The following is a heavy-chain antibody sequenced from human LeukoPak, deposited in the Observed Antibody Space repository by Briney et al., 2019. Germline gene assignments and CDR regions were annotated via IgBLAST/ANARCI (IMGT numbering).Heavy chain of an antibody. V-gene: IGHV3-23*01. CDR2: ISGSGGST. J-gene: IGHJ4*02. CDR1: GFTFSSYA. Sequence: GSLRLSCAASGFTFSSYAMSWVRQAPGKGLEWVSDISGSGGSTYYADSVKGRFTISRDNSKNTLYLQMNSLRAEDTAVYYCAAHPRGYCSSTSCELDYWGQGTLVTVSS. CDR3: AAHPRGYCSSTSCELDY. D-gene: IGHD2-2*01.